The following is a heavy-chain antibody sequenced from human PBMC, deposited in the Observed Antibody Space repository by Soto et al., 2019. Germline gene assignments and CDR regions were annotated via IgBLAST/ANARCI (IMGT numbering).Heavy chain of an antibody. J-gene: IGHJ5*02. CDR1: GYTFTSYG. CDR2: ISAYNGNT. D-gene: IGHD6-19*01. Sequence: GASVKVSCKASGYTFTSYGISWVRQAPGQGLEWMGWISAYNGNTNYAQKLQGRVTMTTDTSTSTAYMELRSLRSDDTAVYYCARVKAVAGMVPTNNWFDPWGQGTLVTVSS. V-gene: IGHV1-18*04. CDR3: ARVKAVAGMVPTNNWFDP.